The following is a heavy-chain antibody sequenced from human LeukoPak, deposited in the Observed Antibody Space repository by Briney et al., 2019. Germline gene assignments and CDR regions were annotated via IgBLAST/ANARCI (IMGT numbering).Heavy chain of an antibody. CDR1: GFTFSSYE. D-gene: IGHD2-21*02. CDR3: AKDPWGIVVVTADWFDP. CDR2: ISSSGSTI. V-gene: IGHV3-48*03. Sequence: GALSLSCAASGFTFSSYEMNWVRQAPGKGLEWVSYISSSGSTIYYADSVKGRFTISRDNSKNTLYLQMNSLRAKDTAVYYCAKDPWGIVVVTADWFDPWGQGTLVTVSS. J-gene: IGHJ5*02.